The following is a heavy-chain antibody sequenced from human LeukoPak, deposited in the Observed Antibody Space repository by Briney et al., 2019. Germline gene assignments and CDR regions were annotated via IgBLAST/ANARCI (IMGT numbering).Heavy chain of an antibody. D-gene: IGHD3-22*01. Sequence: ASVKVSCKASGDTFTNYGISWVRQAPGQGLEWMGWISAYNGNTNYAQKFQDRVTMTTDTSTSTAYMELRGLRSDDTAVFYCARDRYFYDTVSPWGMDVWGQGTTVTVSS. J-gene: IGHJ6*02. CDR3: ARDRYFYDTVSPWGMDV. V-gene: IGHV1-18*01. CDR2: ISAYNGNT. CDR1: GDTFTNYG.